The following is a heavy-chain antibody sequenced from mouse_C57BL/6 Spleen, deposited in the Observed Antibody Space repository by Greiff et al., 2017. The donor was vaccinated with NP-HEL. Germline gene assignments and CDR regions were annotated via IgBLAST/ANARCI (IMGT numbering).Heavy chain of an antibody. D-gene: IGHD2-3*01. CDR1: GYTFTSYW. V-gene: IGHV1-61*01. Sequence: QVQLQQPGAELVRPGSSVKLSCKASGYTFTSYWMDWVKQRPGQGLEWIGNIYPSDSETHYNQKFKDKATLTVDKSSSTAYMQLSSLTSEDSAVEYCARSGDGYYERAMDYWGQGTSVTVSS. CDR3: ARSGDGYYERAMDY. CDR2: IYPSDSET. J-gene: IGHJ4*01.